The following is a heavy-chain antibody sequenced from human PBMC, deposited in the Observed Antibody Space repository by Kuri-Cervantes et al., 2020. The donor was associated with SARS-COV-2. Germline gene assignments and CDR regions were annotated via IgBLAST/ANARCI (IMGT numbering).Heavy chain of an antibody. CDR2: INHSGST. CDR1: GGSISISSYY. Sequence: SETLSLTCTVSGGSISISSYYWGWIRQPPGKGLEWIGEINHSGSTNYNPSLKSRVTISVDTSKNQFSLKLSSVTAADTAVYYCARGGRIAVAGILLPLYYYGMDVWGQGTTVTVSS. J-gene: IGHJ6*02. CDR3: ARGGRIAVAGILLPLYYYGMDV. D-gene: IGHD6-19*01. V-gene: IGHV4-39*07.